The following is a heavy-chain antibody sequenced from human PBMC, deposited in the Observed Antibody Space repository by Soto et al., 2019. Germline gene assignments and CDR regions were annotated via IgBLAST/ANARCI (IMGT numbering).Heavy chain of an antibody. J-gene: IGHJ5*02. D-gene: IGHD6-19*01. CDR1: GGTFSSYA. CDR2: IIPIFGTA. V-gene: IGHV1-69*13. Sequence: SVKVSCKASGGTFSSYAISWVRQAPGQGLEWMGGIIPIFGTANYAQKFQGRVTITADESTSTAYMELSSLRSEDTAVYYCSIAVAGTSGNWFDPSGQGTMVTVSS. CDR3: SIAVAGTSGNWFDP.